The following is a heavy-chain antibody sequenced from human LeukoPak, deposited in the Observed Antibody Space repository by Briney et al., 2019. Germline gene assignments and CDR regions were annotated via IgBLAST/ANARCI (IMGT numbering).Heavy chain of an antibody. CDR1: GFTFSNAW. CDR3: ARQEVTEDYAFDI. V-gene: IGHV3-15*01. CDR2: IKSKTDGGTT. J-gene: IGHJ3*02. Sequence: GGSLRLSCAASGFTFSNAWMSWVRQAPGKGLEWVGRIKSKTDGGTTDYAAPVKGRFTISRDDSKNTLYLQMNSLKTEDTAVYYCARQEVTEDYAFDIWGQGTVVTVSS. D-gene: IGHD2-8*02.